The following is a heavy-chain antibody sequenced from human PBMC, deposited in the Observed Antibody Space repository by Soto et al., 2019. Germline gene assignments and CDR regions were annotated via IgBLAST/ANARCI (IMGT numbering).Heavy chain of an antibody. CDR3: ASGPIIYYYDSSGA. CDR1: GGSISGGDYY. Sequence: SETLSLTCTVSGGSISGGDYYWSWIRQPPGKGLEWIGYIYYSRSTNHNLSLKSRVTIPVDTSKNQFTLKLTTATAAATAVYSCASGPIIYYYDSSGAWGQGTLVTVSS. V-gene: IGHV4-30-4*01. CDR2: IYYSRST. J-gene: IGHJ5*02. D-gene: IGHD3-22*01.